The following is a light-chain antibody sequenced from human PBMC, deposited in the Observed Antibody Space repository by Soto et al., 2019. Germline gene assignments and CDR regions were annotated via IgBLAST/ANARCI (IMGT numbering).Light chain of an antibody. Sequence: DLQMTQSPSSLSASVGDRVTITCRASQSISSYLNWYQQKPGKAPKLLIYAASILQSGVPSRFSGSGSGTDFTVTISNLQPEDFATYYCQQSYSSPHTFGQGTKLEIK. V-gene: IGKV1-39*01. CDR3: QQSYSSPHT. CDR2: AAS. CDR1: QSISSY. J-gene: IGKJ2*01.